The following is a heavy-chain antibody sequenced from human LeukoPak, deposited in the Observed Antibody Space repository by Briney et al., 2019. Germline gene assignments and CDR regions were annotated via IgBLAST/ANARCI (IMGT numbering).Heavy chain of an antibody. J-gene: IGHJ4*02. D-gene: IGHD3-10*01. CDR1: GFTFSSYW. Sequence: GGSLRLSCAASGFTFSSYWMHWVRQAPGKGLVWVSRINSDGSSTSYADSVKGRFTISRDNAKNTLYLQMNSLRAEDTAVYYCARGGGRFGELLGRTRFDYWGQGTLVTVSS. CDR3: ARGGGRFGELLGRTRFDY. CDR2: INSDGSST. V-gene: IGHV3-74*01.